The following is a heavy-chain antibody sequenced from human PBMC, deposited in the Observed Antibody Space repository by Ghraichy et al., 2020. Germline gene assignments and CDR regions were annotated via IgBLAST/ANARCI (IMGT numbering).Heavy chain of an antibody. V-gene: IGHV4-39*01. Sequence: SETLSLTCTVSGDSISTSSYHWGWIRQSPRTGLEWIGVVYYNGNTYYNPSLKSRVTISVDTSDNQFSLDMTSATAADTAVYYCARFLGYCSVGSCFPAGWGRGTRVIVSS. D-gene: IGHD2-8*02. CDR2: VYYNGNT. J-gene: IGHJ4*02. CDR1: GDSISTSSYH. CDR3: ARFLGYCSVGSCFPAG.